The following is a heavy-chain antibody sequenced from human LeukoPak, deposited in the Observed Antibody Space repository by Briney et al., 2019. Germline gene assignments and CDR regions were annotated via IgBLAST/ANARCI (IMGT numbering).Heavy chain of an antibody. D-gene: IGHD2-15*01. CDR1: GYSFTSYW. V-gene: IGHV5-51*01. Sequence: GESLKISCKGSGYSFTSYWIGWVRQMPGKGLEWMGIIYPGDSDTRYSPSFQGQVTISADKSISTAYLQWSSPKASDTAMYYCARPSFEGCSGGSCYFPFDYWGQGTLVTVSS. J-gene: IGHJ4*02. CDR3: ARPSFEGCSGGSCYFPFDY. CDR2: IYPGDSDT.